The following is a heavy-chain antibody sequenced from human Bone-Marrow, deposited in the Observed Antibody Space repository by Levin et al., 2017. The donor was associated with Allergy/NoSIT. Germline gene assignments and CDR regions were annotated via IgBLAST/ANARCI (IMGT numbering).Heavy chain of an antibody. Sequence: GGSLRLSCAASGFTFSSYAMSWVRQAPGKGLEWVSGLSISGGSTYYADSVRGRFTISRDNSKNTVYLEMNSLRAEDTAVYYCAKDPGTAEGLYYYYYYGMDTWGQGTTVTVSS. CDR1: GFTFSSYA. CDR2: LSISGGST. J-gene: IGHJ6*02. D-gene: IGHD1-14*01. V-gene: IGHV3-23*01. CDR3: AKDPGTAEGLYYYYYYGMDT.